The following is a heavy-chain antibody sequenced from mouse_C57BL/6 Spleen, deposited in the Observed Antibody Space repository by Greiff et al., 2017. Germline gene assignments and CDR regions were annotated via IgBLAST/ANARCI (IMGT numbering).Heavy chain of an antibody. CDR1: GYTFTSYW. D-gene: IGHD2-1*01. CDR2: IHPNSGST. CDR3: ARSAYGNYGYFDV. J-gene: IGHJ1*03. Sequence: QVQLQQPGAELVKPGASVKLSCKASGYTFTSYWMHWVKPRPGQGLEWIGMIHPNSGSTNYNEKFKSKATLTVDKSSSTAYMQLSSLTSEDSAVYYCARSAYGNYGYFDVWGTGTTVTVSS. V-gene: IGHV1-64*01.